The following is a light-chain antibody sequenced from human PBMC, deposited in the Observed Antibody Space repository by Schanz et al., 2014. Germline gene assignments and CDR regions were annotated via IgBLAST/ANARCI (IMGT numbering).Light chain of an antibody. CDR3: SSYAGSSTWV. CDR2: DVS. CDR1: SSDVGNYNY. J-gene: IGLJ3*02. Sequence: QSALTQPASVSGSPGQSITISCTGTSSDVGNYNYVSWFQQYPGKAPKLMIYDVSNRPSGVSDRFSGSKSGNTASLTISGLQAEDEADYYCSSYAGSSTWVFGGGTKLTVL. V-gene: IGLV2-14*01.